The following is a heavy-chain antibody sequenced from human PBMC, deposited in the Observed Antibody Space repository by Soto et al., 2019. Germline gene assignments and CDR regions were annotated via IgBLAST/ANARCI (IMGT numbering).Heavy chain of an antibody. CDR3: PRVEFFPRGLGLCFGDPYYYGMDV. D-gene: IGHD3-10*01. J-gene: IGHJ6*02. CDR2: IRQRRSS. Sequence: SESLSLTSAVDTGSLSTYYWGWIRQPERKGLEWVGEIRQRRSSIYNPSLNSRVTKSVDTFKNQFSLKRSSVTGADKVVYYCPRVEFFPRGLGLCFGDPYYYGMDVWGQGTTVTVSS. CDR1: TGSLSTYY. V-gene: IGHV4-34*01.